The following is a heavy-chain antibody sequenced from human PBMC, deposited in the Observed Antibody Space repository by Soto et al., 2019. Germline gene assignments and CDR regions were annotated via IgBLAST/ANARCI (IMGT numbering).Heavy chain of an antibody. Sequence: GASVTVSCTAPGYTLTSYAMHWVRQAPGQRLEWMGWINAGNGNTKHSQKLQGRVTITRDTSASTAYMELSSLRSEDTAVYYCARDVAAADYWGQGTLVTVSS. D-gene: IGHD6-13*01. CDR3: ARDVAAADY. V-gene: IGHV1-3*01. J-gene: IGHJ4*02. CDR2: INAGNGNT. CDR1: GYTLTSYA.